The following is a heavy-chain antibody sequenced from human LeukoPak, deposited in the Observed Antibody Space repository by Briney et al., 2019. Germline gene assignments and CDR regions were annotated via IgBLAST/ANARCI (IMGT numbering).Heavy chain of an antibody. CDR2: TYYKSKWYN. D-gene: IGHD3-10*01. J-gene: IGHJ4*02. Sequence: SQTLSLTCDISGDGVSSNSVIRNWIRQSPSRGLEWLGRTYYKSKWYNDYATSVQSRITINSDTSRNQFSLQLNSVTPEDTAVYYCARDLHGSRGEFDYWGQGTLVTVSS. CDR3: ARDLHGSRGEFDY. V-gene: IGHV6-1*01. CDR1: GDGVSSNSVI.